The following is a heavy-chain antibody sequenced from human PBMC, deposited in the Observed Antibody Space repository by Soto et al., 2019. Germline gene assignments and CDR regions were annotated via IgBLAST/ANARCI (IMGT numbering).Heavy chain of an antibody. CDR2: IYYSGST. CDR3: ASITHDYDANY. D-gene: IGHD4-17*01. V-gene: IGHV4-59*08. Sequence: PSETLSLTCTVSGGSISSYYWSWIRQPPGKGLEWIGYIYYSGSTNYNPSLKSRATISVDASKNQFSLKLSSVTAADTAVYYCASITHDYDANYWGQGTLVTVSS. J-gene: IGHJ4*02. CDR1: GGSISSYY.